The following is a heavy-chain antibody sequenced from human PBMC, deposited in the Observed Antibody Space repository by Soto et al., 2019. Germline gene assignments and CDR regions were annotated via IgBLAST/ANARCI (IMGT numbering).Heavy chain of an antibody. CDR1: GFTFSNYA. Sequence: EMQLLESGGGLVQPGGSPRLFCAASGFTFSNYAMTWVRQAPGEGLEWVSTITPTGVTYYGDTVKGRFTISRDNSKSTLFLQMNSLRAEDTAIYYCARTDKFNSQSSGWANRFDCWGQGTLVTVSS. V-gene: IGHV3-23*01. D-gene: IGHD6-19*01. CDR3: ARTDKFNSQSSGWANRFDC. J-gene: IGHJ4*02. CDR2: ITPTGVT.